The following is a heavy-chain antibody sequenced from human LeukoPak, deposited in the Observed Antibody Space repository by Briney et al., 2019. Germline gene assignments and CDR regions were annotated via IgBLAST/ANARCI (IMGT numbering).Heavy chain of an antibody. CDR2: INHSGST. Sequence: KPSETLSLTCAVYGGSFSGYYWSWIRQPPGKGLEWIGKINHSGSTNYNPSLKSRVTISVDTSKNQFSLKLSSVTAADTAVYYCAREKQWLPHNWFDPWGQGTLVTVSS. CDR1: GGSFSGYY. D-gene: IGHD6-19*01. V-gene: IGHV4-34*01. J-gene: IGHJ5*02. CDR3: AREKQWLPHNWFDP.